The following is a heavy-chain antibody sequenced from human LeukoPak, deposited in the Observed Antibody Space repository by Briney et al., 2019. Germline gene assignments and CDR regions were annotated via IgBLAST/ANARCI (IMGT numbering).Heavy chain of an antibody. J-gene: IGHJ4*02. CDR2: IWYDGSNK. CDR3: ARAPGLRGNNYGSGNHPLGFDQ. Sequence: GALRLSCAAFGFPFSSYGLHGGRQAPGKGLEWVAVIWYDGSNKYFVDSVKGRFTISRDNSKNTLYLRMNNLRAEDTAVYYCARAPGLRGNNYGSGNHPLGFDQWGQGTLVTVSS. V-gene: IGHV3-33*01. D-gene: IGHD3-10*01. CDR1: GFPFSSYG.